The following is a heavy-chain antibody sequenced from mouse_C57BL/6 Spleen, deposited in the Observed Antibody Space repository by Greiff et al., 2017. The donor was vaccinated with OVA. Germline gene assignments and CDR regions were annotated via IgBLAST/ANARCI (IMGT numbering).Heavy chain of an antibody. CDR3: ARDYY. J-gene: IGHJ2*01. Sequence: VQLKQSGPELVKPGASVKISCKASGYTFTDYYMNWVKQSHGKSLEWIGDINPNNGGTSYNQKFKGKATLTVDKSSSTAYMELRSQTAEDSAVYYCARDYYWGQGTTLTVSS. CDR2: INPNNGGT. V-gene: IGHV1-26*01. CDR1: GYTFTDYY.